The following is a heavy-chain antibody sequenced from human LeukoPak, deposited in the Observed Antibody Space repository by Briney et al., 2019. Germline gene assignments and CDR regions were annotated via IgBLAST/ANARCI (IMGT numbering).Heavy chain of an antibody. D-gene: IGHD2-2*01. V-gene: IGHV1-69*05. CDR3: ARDGLPLGYCSSTSCSRPGDY. Sequence: SVKVSCKASGGTFSSYAISWVRQAPGQGLEWMGGIIPIFGTANYAQKFQGWVTMTRDTSISTAYMELSRLRSDDTAVYYCARDGLPLGYCSSTSCSRPGDYWGQGTLVTVSS. CDR2: IIPIFGTA. J-gene: IGHJ4*02. CDR1: GGTFSSYA.